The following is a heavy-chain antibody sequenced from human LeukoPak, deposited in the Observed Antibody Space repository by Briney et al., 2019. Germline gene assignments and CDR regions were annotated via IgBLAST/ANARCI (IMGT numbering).Heavy chain of an antibody. CDR2: IHPNSGGT. Sequence: ASVKLSCTASGYTFTGNHVHWLRQAPGQGLDWMGWIHPNSGGTKYAQKFQDRVTMTSDTSISTPYVELSGLRSDDTAVYFCAREVGIVGFNLWGRGTLVTVSS. V-gene: IGHV1-2*02. D-gene: IGHD1-26*01. CDR3: AREVGIVGFNL. J-gene: IGHJ2*01. CDR1: GYTFTGNH.